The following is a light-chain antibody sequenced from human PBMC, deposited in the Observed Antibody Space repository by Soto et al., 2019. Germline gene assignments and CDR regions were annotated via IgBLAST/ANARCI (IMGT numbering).Light chain of an antibody. CDR2: GAS. V-gene: IGKV3D-20*02. CDR3: QQRYNWPIT. CDR1: QSVSSSY. J-gene: IGKJ5*01. Sequence: EIVLTHSPGTLSLFPGERATLSCRASQSVSSSYLAWYQQTPGQAPRLLIYGASSRATGIPDRFSGSGSGTDFTLDIRRLEPEDFSVYYCQQRYNWPITFGQGTRLEI.